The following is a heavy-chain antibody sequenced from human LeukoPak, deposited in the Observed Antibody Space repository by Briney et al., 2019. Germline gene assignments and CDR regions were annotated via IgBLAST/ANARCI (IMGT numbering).Heavy chain of an antibody. Sequence: SETLSLTCAVYGGSFSGYYWSWIRQPPGKGLEWIGEINHSGSTNYNPSLKSRVTISVDTSKNQFSLKLSSVTAADTAVYYCARARRDFRSGYYFWFDPWGQGTLVTVSS. D-gene: IGHD3-3*01. CDR2: INHSGST. J-gene: IGHJ5*02. CDR1: GGSFSGYY. CDR3: ARARRDFRSGYYFWFDP. V-gene: IGHV4-34*01.